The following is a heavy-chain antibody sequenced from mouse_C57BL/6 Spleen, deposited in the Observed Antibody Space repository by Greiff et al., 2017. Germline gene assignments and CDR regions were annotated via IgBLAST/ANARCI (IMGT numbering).Heavy chain of an antibody. J-gene: IGHJ4*01. Sequence: VQLQQSGPELVKPGASVKISCKASGYAFSSSWMNWVKQRPGKGLEWIGRIYPGDGDTNYNGKFKGKATLTADKSSSTAYMQLSSLTSEDSAVYFCARNWDVGAMDDWGQGTSVTVSS. V-gene: IGHV1-82*01. CDR1: GYAFSSSW. CDR3: ARNWDVGAMDD. CDR2: IYPGDGDT. D-gene: IGHD4-1*01.